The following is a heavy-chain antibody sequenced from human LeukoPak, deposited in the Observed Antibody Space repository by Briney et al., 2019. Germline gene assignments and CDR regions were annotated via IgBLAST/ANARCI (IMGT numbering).Heavy chain of an antibody. Sequence: ASVKVSCKASGYTFTSYGISWVRQAPGQGLEWMGWISGSNGNTNYAQKLQGRVTMTTDTSTSTAYMELRSLRSDDTAVYYCARQLRNYYYMDVWGKGTTVTISS. CDR2: ISGSNGNT. V-gene: IGHV1-18*01. CDR3: ARQLRNYYYMDV. J-gene: IGHJ6*03. D-gene: IGHD2-2*01. CDR1: GYTFTSYG.